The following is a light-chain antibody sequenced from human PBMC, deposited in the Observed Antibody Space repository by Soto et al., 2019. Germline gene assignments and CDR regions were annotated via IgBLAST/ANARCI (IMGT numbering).Light chain of an antibody. Sequence: MTQSPSTLSGSVGDRVTITCRASQTISSWLAWYQQKPGQAPRLLIYGASTRATGIPDRFSGSGSGTEFTLTISSLQSEDFAVYYCQHYNNWLGTFGGGTKVDIK. CDR1: QTISSW. V-gene: IGKV3-15*01. CDR3: QHYNNWLGT. CDR2: GAS. J-gene: IGKJ4*01.